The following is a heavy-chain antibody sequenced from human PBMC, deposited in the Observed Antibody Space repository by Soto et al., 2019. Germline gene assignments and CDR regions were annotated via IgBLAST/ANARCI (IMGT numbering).Heavy chain of an antibody. Sequence: SETLSLTCAVYGGSFGGYYWIWIRQPPGKGLEWVGEINHSGSTNYNPSLKSRVTISLDTSTSKNQFSLKLRTVTAADTAVYYCARGITMVRGVPIYGMDVWGQGTTVTVSS. V-gene: IGHV4-34*01. J-gene: IGHJ6*02. D-gene: IGHD3-10*01. CDR3: ARGITMVRGVPIYGMDV. CDR2: INHSGST. CDR1: GGSFGGYY.